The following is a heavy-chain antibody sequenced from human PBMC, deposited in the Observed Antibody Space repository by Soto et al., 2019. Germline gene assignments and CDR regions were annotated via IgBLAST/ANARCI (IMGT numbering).Heavy chain of an antibody. V-gene: IGHV4-59*08. CDR1: GGSISSYY. CDR2: IYYSGST. Sequence: PAETLSLTCTVSGGSISSYYWSWIRQPPGKGLEWIGYIYYSGSTNYNPSLKSRVTISVDTSKNQFSLKLSSVTAADTAVYYCARHFYYYGSGSYNRRNGFDYWGQGTLVTVSS. D-gene: IGHD3-10*01. CDR3: ARHFYYYGSGSYNRRNGFDY. J-gene: IGHJ4*02.